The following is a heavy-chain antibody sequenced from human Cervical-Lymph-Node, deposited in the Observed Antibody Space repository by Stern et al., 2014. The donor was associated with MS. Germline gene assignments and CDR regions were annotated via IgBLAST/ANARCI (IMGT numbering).Heavy chain of an antibody. J-gene: IGHJ4*02. D-gene: IGHD3-16*02. CDR3: VKSSDDNVWGNYRHFDF. Sequence: EVQLVQSGGGLEQAGRSLRVSCVASGFNFDDYGMHWVRQAPGKGLEWVSGINWSGQTRAYAESVKGRFTISRDDAKNSLYLQMSSLRPEDTALYYCVKSSDDNVWGNYRHFDFWGQGTQVTVSS. CDR1: GFNFDDYG. V-gene: IGHV3-9*01. CDR2: INWSGQTR.